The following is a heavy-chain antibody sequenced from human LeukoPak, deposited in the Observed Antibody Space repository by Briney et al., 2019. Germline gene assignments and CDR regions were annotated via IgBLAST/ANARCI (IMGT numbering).Heavy chain of an antibody. CDR2: IYPSDSQT. CDR1: GYSFANYW. CDR3: AGRLRHYYDSSGYSTPYYFDY. V-gene: IGHV5-51*01. Sequence: GESLKIPCKGSGYSFANYWIGWVRQMPGKGLEWMGIIYPSDSQTRYSPSFQGQVTISVDKSISTALLQWSSLQASDTAIYYCAGRLRHYYDSSGYSTPYYFDYWGQGTLVTVSS. J-gene: IGHJ4*02. D-gene: IGHD3-22*01.